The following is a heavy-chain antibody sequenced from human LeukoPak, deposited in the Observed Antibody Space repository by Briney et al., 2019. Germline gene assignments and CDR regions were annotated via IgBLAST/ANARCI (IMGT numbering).Heavy chain of an antibody. J-gene: IGHJ4*02. Sequence: PGGSLRLSCAPSGFTFSSYGMHWVRQAPGKGLEWVAVISYDGSNKYYADSVKGRFTISRDNSKNTLYLQMNSLRAEDTAVYYCAKDYYGSGSLPDYWGQGTLVTVSS. D-gene: IGHD3-10*01. CDR2: ISYDGSNK. CDR3: AKDYYGSGSLPDY. CDR1: GFTFSSYG. V-gene: IGHV3-30*18.